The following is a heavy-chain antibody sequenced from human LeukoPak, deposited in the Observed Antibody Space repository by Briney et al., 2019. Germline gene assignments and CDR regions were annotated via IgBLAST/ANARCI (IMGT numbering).Heavy chain of an antibody. CDR3: AKDVEEESYYYGMDV. Sequence: GGSLRLSCAASGFTFSSYWMHWVRQAPGKGLEWVAVISYDGSNKYYADSVKGRFTISRDNSKNTLYLQMNSLRAEDTAVYYCAKDVEEESYYYGMDVWGQGTTVTVSS. CDR2: ISYDGSNK. J-gene: IGHJ6*02. V-gene: IGHV3-30*18. CDR1: GFTFSSYW.